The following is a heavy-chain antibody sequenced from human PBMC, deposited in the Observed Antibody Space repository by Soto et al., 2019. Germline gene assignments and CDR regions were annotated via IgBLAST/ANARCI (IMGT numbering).Heavy chain of an antibody. V-gene: IGHV3-23*01. Sequence: EVQLLESGGGLVQPGGSLRLSCAASGFAFSSYAMSWVRQSSGKGLEWVAAIGGDGASTYYADSVRGRFIISRDNSKNTLFLHMTSLRAEDTAVYYCTKYQDGEWWFSQGWFDPWGQGSLVTVSS. CDR3: TKYQDGEWWFSQGWFDP. CDR1: GFAFSSYA. CDR2: IGGDGAST. D-gene: IGHD2-15*01. J-gene: IGHJ5*02.